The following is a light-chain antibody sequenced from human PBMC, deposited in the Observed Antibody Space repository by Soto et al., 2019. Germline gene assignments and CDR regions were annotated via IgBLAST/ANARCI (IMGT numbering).Light chain of an antibody. V-gene: IGLV2-14*01. Sequence: QSALTQPASVSGPPGQSITISCTGTGSDVGAYNYVSWYQHHPGKAPRLVIYDVTNRPSGISDRFSGSKSGNTASLTISGLLAEDEADYYCTSYTSTSTYVFGTGTKVTVL. CDR2: DVT. CDR3: TSYTSTSTYV. CDR1: GSDVGAYNY. J-gene: IGLJ1*01.